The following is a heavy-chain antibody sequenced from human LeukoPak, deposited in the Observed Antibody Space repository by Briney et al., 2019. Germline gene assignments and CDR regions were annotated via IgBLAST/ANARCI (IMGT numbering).Heavy chain of an antibody. D-gene: IGHD6-13*01. CDR1: GFTFSNYW. Sequence: GGSLRLSCAASGFTFSNYWMSWVRQAPGKGLEWVANIKEDGSEKYYVDSVKGRFTISRDIARNSLYLQMNSLRAEDTAVYYCASGRQLGYWGQGTLVTVSS. CDR3: ASGRQLGY. V-gene: IGHV3-7*01. J-gene: IGHJ4*02. CDR2: IKEDGSEK.